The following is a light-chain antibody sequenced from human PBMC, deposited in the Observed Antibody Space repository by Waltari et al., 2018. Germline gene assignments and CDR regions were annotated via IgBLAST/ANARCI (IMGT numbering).Light chain of an antibody. V-gene: IGLV1-40*01. CDR3: QSYDRSLSGHVV. CDR1: SSNIGVGYD. J-gene: IGLJ2*01. Sequence: QSGLTQPPSVSGAPGQRVTISCTGSSSNIGVGYDVHWYQQVPGAAPKILIYGRTNRPSGVTDRFSGSKSGTSASLAITGLQAEDESDYYCQSYDRSLSGHVVFGGGTKLTVL. CDR2: GRT.